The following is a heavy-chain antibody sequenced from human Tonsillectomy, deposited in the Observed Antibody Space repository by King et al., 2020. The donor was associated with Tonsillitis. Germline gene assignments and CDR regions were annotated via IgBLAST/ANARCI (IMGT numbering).Heavy chain of an antibody. V-gene: IGHV4-39*01. Sequence: QLQESGPGLVKPSETLSLTCTVSGGSISSSSYYWGWIRQPPRKGLEWIGSIYYSGSTYYNPSLKSRVTFSVDTSRNQFSLTLSSVTAADTAVYYCARHGDTYSSNWYAYYYYMDVWGKGTTVTVSS. CDR1: GGSISSSSYY. J-gene: IGHJ6*03. D-gene: IGHD6-13*01. CDR2: IYYSGST. CDR3: ARHGDTYSSNWYAYYYYMDV.